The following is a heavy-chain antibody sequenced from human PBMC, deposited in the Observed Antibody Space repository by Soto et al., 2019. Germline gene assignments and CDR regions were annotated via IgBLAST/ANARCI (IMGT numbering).Heavy chain of an antibody. CDR3: ARDRYCSGGSCSGDNWFDP. Sequence: PSETLSLTCAVSGGSISSSNWWSWVRQPPGKGLEWIGEIHHSGSTNYNPSLKSRVTISVDKSKNQFSLKLSSVTAADTAVYYCARDRYCSGGSCSGDNWFDPWGQGTLVTVSS. J-gene: IGHJ5*02. CDR1: GGSISSSNW. CDR2: IHHSGST. D-gene: IGHD2-15*01. V-gene: IGHV4-4*02.